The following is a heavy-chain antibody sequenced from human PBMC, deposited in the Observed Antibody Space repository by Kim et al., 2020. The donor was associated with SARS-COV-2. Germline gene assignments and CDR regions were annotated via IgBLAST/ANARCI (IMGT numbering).Heavy chain of an antibody. CDR2: INHSGST. J-gene: IGHJ4*02. CDR3: ARGRRARGSSIFGVVTSPPRYYFDY. CDR1: GGSFSGYY. V-gene: IGHV4-34*01. D-gene: IGHD3-3*01. Sequence: SETLSLTCAVYGGSFSGYYWSWIRQPPGKGLEWIGEINHSGSTNYNPSLKSRVTISVDTSKNQFSLKLSSVTAADTAVYYCARGRRARGSSIFGVVTSPPRYYFDYWGQGTLVTVSS.